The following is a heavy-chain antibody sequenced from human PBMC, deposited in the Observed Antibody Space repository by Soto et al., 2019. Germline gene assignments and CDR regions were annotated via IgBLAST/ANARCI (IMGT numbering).Heavy chain of an antibody. CDR1: GFTYSNYA. V-gene: IGHV3-30*18. CDR3: VKDRSDTWSFDY. D-gene: IGHD2-8*02. CDR2: VSHDGTL. Sequence: QVQLVESGGGVVQPGTSLRLSCVASGFTYSNYAMRWVRQVPGKGLEWLAVVSHDGTLYPYADSVKGRFSISRDNSRKTLYLQMNSLRLEDTAVYYCVKDRSDTWSFDYWGQGTLVTVSS. J-gene: IGHJ4*02.